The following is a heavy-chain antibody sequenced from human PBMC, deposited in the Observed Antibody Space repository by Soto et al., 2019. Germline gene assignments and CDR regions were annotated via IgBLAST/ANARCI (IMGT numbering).Heavy chain of an antibody. CDR2: IKSKTDGGKT. Sequence: GGSLRLSCAASGFTFSNAWMSWVRQAPGKGLEWVGRIKSKTDGGKTDYAATVKGRFAISRDDSKKMLYLQMNGLKTEDTAVYYCTTIRYYDYIWGSYRYLGAAAPWGQGTLVTVSS. CDR3: TTIRYYDYIWGSYRYLGAAAP. D-gene: IGHD3-16*02. V-gene: IGHV3-15*01. CDR1: GFTFSNAW. J-gene: IGHJ5*02.